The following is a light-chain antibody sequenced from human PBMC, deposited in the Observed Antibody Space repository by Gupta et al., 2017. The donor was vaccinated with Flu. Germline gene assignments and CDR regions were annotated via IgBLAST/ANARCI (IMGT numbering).Light chain of an antibody. CDR3: MMSFGGAQPWV. J-gene: IGLJ3*02. Sequence: VTLTCASNTGADASGYYPSWLQKKPGQAPRAMMHSTNNRHSWTPARFSGSLLGGKAARTMLGVKPEDEAEDYCMMSFGGAQPWVFGGGTKLTVL. CDR1: TGADASGYY. V-gene: IGLV7-43*01. CDR2: STN.